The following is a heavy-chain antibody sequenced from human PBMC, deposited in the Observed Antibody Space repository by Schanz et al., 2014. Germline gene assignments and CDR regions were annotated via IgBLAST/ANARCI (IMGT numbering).Heavy chain of an antibody. CDR1: GFNFSDYA. J-gene: IGHJ4*02. CDR3: ARDRRNADLDY. Sequence: EVQLLESGGGLVPPGGSLRLSCAASGFNFSDYAMTWVRQAPGMGLEWVSAISGRDGSTYYADSVRGRFTISRDNSKNTLYLQMNSLRAEDTALYYCARDRRNADLDYWGQGTLVTVSS. CDR2: ISGRDGST. V-gene: IGHV3-23*01. D-gene: IGHD1-1*01.